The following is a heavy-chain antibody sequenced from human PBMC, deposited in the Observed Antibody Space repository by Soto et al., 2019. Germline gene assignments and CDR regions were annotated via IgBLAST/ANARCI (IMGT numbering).Heavy chain of an antibody. D-gene: IGHD2-21*02. Sequence: GGSLRLSCAASGFTFSSYSMNWVRQAPGKGLEWVSFISTGSSYIYYADSVKGRFTISRDNAKNSLYLQMNSLRADDTAVYYCARDSVYGGDPPPFDYWGQGTLVTVSS. V-gene: IGHV3-21*01. CDR1: GFTFSSYS. CDR3: ARDSVYGGDPPPFDY. J-gene: IGHJ4*02. CDR2: ISTGSSYI.